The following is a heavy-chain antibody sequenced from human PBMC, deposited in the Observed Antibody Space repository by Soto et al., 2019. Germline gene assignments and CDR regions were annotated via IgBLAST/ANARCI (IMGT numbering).Heavy chain of an antibody. Sequence: SETLSLTCTVSGGSVSSVNYYWSWIRQPPGKGLEWIGYIYYSGSTNYNPSLKSRVTISVETSKNQFSLKLRPVPAADTAVYYCARTGPMGTVTMDSWGPGTLVTVS. D-gene: IGHD4-4*01. CDR1: GGSVSSVNYY. CDR3: ARTGPMGTVTMDS. V-gene: IGHV4-61*01. CDR2: IYYSGST. J-gene: IGHJ5*01.